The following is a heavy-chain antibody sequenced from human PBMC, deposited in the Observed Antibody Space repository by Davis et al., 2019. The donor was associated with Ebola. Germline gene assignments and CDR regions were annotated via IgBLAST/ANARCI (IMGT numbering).Heavy chain of an antibody. CDR2: INHSGST. CDR1: GGSFSGYY. V-gene: IGHV4-34*01. J-gene: IGHJ4*02. CDR3: ARDRFDILTGLTYHFDS. Sequence: GSLRLSCAVYGGSFSGYYWSWIRQPPGKGLEWIGEINHSGSTYYNPSLKSRVTISVDTPKNQFSLKLSSVTAADTAVYYCARDRFDILTGLTYHFDSWGQGTLVTVSS. D-gene: IGHD3-9*01.